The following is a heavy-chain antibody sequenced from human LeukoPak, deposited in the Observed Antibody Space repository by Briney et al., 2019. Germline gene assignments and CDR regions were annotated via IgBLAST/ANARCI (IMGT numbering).Heavy chain of an antibody. D-gene: IGHD1-26*01. J-gene: IGHJ4*02. Sequence: SETLSLTCTVSGGSISSYYWSWIRQPPGKGLEWIGYIYHSGSTYYNPSLKSRVTISVDRSKNQFSLKLSSVTAADTAVYYCARDGGRYSGSYYGFDYWGQGTLVTVSS. CDR1: GGSISSYY. V-gene: IGHV4-59*12. CDR2: IYHSGST. CDR3: ARDGGRYSGSYYGFDY.